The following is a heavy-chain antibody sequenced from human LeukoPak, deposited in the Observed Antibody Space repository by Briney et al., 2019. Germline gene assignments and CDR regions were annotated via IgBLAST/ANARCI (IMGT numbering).Heavy chain of an antibody. CDR2: INPNSGGT. V-gene: IGHV1-2*02. D-gene: IGHD3-3*01. CDR1: GYTFTGYY. J-gene: IGHJ4*02. CDR3: ARGPAYDFWSGYTIYYFDY. Sequence: ASVKVSCKAAGYTFTGYYMHWVRQAHGQGLAWMGWINPNSGGTNYAQKFQGRVTMTRDTSISTAYMELSRLRSDDTAVYYCARGPAYDFWSGYTIYYFDYWGQGTLVTVSS.